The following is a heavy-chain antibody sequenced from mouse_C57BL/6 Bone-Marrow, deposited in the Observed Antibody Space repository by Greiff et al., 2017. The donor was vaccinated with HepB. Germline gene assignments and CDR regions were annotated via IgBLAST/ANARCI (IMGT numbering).Heavy chain of an antibody. CDR2: IYPGDGDT. J-gene: IGHJ4*01. D-gene: IGHD1-1*01. V-gene: IGHV1-82*01. CDR3: ANYGSSSDAMDY. CDR1: GYAFSSSW. Sequence: QVQLQQSGPELVKPGASVKISCKASGYAFSSSWMNWVKQRPGKGLEWIGRIYPGDGDTNYNGKFKGKATLTADKSSSTAYMQLSSLTSEASAVYFCANYGSSSDAMDYWGQGTSVTVSS.